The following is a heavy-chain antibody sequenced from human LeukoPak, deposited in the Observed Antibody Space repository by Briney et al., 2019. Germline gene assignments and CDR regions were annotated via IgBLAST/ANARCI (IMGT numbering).Heavy chain of an antibody. V-gene: IGHV4-34*01. CDR1: GGSFSGYY. D-gene: IGHD6-19*01. CDR2: INHSGST. Sequence: SETLSLTCAVYGGSFSGYYWSWIRQPPGKGLEWIGEINHSGSTNYNPSLKSRVTISVDTSKNQFSLKLSSVTAADTAVYYCAAIRSGWYGGPDYWGQGTLVTVSS. CDR3: AAIRSGWYGGPDY. J-gene: IGHJ4*02.